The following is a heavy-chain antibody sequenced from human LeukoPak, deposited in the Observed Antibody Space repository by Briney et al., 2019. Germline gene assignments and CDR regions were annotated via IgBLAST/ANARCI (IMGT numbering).Heavy chain of an antibody. J-gene: IGHJ6*03. Sequence: SETLSLTCTVSGVSLSSYYWSWVRQPPGKGLEWIGDIYYSGSTNYNPSLKSRVTISVDTSKNQCSLKLSSVTAADTAVYYCARGRSSMVRGYYYYYMDVWGKGTPVTISS. CDR3: ARGRSSMVRGYYYYYMDV. CDR1: GVSLSSYY. V-gene: IGHV4-59*01. CDR2: IYYSGST. D-gene: IGHD3-10*01.